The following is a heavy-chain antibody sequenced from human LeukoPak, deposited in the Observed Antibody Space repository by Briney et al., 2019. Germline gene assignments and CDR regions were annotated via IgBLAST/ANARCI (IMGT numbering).Heavy chain of an antibody. D-gene: IGHD4-17*01. V-gene: IGHV3-30*18. CDR3: AKVWDDYGDSEAAFDI. J-gene: IGHJ3*02. CDR1: GFTFSSYG. Sequence: PPGGSLRLSCAASGFTFSSYGMHWVRQAPGKGLEWVAVISYDGSNKYYADSVKGRFTISRDNSKNTLHLQMNSLRAEDTAVYYCAKVWDDYGDSEAAFDIWGQGTMVTVSS. CDR2: ISYDGSNK.